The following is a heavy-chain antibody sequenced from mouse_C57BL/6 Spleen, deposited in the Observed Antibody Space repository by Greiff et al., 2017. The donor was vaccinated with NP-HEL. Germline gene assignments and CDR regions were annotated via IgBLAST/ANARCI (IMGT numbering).Heavy chain of an antibody. CDR2: ISYDGSN. V-gene: IGHV3-6*01. CDR3: ATFDGYYAMDY. CDR1: GYSITSGYY. D-gene: IGHD2-3*01. Sequence: EVKLVESGPGLVKPSQSLSLTCSVTGYSITSGYYWNWIRQFPGNKLEWMGYISYDGSNNYNPSLKNRISITRDTSKNQFFLKLNSVTTEDTATYYCATFDGYYAMDYWGQGTSVTVSS. J-gene: IGHJ4*01.